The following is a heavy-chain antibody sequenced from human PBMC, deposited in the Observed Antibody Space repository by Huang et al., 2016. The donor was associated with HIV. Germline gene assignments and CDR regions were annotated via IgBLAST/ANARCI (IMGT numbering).Heavy chain of an antibody. J-gene: IGHJ4*02. CDR3: VHRLRYGKWYVDY. D-gene: IGHD6-13*01. CDR1: GFSLTSGGVA. V-gene: IGHV2-5*02. Sequence: QITLKESGPTLVKPTQTLTLTCTFSGFSLTSGGVAVGWIRQPPGKALEWLALIYWDNEERFSPSLKTRLTITKDTPKNEVVLTMTNMDPVDTATYYCVHRLRYGKWYVDYWGQGVLVTVSS. CDR2: IYWDNEE.